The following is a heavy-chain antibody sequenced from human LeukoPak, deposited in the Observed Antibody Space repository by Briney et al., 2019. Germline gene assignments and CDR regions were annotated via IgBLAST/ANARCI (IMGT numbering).Heavy chain of an antibody. J-gene: IGHJ3*02. CDR3: AMRLGNAFDI. V-gene: IGHV4-39*01. Sequence: SETLSLTCTVSGGSISGSSYYWGWIRQPPGKGLEWIGSIYYSGSTYYNPSLKSRVTISVDTSKNQFSLKLSSVTAADTAMYYCAMRLGNAFDIWGQGTMVTVSS. D-gene: IGHD7-27*01. CDR2: IYYSGST. CDR1: GGSISGSSYY.